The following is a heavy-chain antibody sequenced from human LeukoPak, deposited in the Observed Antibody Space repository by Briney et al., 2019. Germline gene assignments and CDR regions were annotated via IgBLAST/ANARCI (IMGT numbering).Heavy chain of an antibody. CDR3: ASIEYSSSSYYYYGMDV. V-gene: IGHV3-7*03. J-gene: IGHJ6*02. D-gene: IGHD6-6*01. CDR2: INHNGNVN. Sequence: GGSLRLSCAASGFTFSSYWMNWARQAPGKGLEWVASINHNGNVNYYVDSVKGRFTISRDNAKNSLYLQMRNLRAEDTAVYFCASIEYSSSSYYYYGMDVWGQGTTVTVSS. CDR1: GFTFSSYW.